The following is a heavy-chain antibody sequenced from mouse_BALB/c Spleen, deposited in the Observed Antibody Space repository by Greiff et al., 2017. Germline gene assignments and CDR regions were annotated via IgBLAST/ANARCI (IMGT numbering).Heavy chain of an antibody. CDR2: ISDGGSYT. J-gene: IGHJ4*01. D-gene: IGHD1-2*01. CDR1: GFTFSDYY. CDR3: ARGTTAKAMDY. Sequence: EVHLVESGGGLVKPGGSLKLSCAASGFTFSDYYMYWVRQTPEKRLEWVATISDGGSYTYYPDSVKGRFTISRDNAKNNLYLQMSSLKSEDTAMYYCARGTTAKAMDYWGQGTSVTVSS. V-gene: IGHV5-4*02.